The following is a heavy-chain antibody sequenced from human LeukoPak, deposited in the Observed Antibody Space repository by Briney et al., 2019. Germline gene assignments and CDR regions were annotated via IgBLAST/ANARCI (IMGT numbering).Heavy chain of an antibody. CDR3: ARDLRRAGYYDSSGYPNY. CDR1: GGSISSSSYY. Sequence: SETLSLTCTVSGGSISSSSYYWGWIRQPPGKGLEWIGSIYHSGSTYYNPSLKSRVTISVDRSKNQFSLKLSSVTAADTAVYYCARDLRRAGYYDSSGYPNYWGQGTLVTVSS. J-gene: IGHJ4*02. CDR2: IYHSGST. D-gene: IGHD3-22*01. V-gene: IGHV4-39*07.